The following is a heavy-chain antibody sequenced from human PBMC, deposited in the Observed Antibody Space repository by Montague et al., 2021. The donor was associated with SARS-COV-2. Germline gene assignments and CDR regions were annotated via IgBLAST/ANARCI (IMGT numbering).Heavy chain of an antibody. J-gene: IGHJ4*01. CDR2: FHHTGGS. V-gene: IGHV4-59*01. D-gene: IGHD4-11*01. CDR3: ARAPDVTKVSAVTIDF. Sequence: SETLSLTCTVSGDSISSSHWGWVRQPPGKGLEWMRYFHHTGGSNYNPSLRRRITTSVDMAKNQFSLRLRSVTAADSARYFYARAPDVTKVSAVTIDFWGHGILVTVSS. CDR1: GDSISSSH.